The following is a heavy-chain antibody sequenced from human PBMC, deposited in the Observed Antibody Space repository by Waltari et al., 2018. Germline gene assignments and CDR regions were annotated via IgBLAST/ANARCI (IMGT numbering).Heavy chain of an antibody. CDR2: IYYSGST. D-gene: IGHD5-18*01. CDR1: GGSISSSSYY. V-gene: IGHV4-39*01. J-gene: IGHJ3*02. Sequence: QLQLQESGPGLVKPPETLSLTCTVSGGSISSSSYYWGWIRQPPGKGLEWIGSIYYSGSTYYNPSLKSRVTISVDTSKNQFSLKLSSVTAADTAVYYCARQTWIQLWLYAFDIWGQGTMVTVSS. CDR3: ARQTWIQLWLYAFDI.